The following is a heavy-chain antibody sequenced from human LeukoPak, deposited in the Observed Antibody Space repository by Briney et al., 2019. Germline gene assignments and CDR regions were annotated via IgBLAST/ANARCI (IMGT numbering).Heavy chain of an antibody. D-gene: IGHD2-8*01. V-gene: IGHV1-69*04. J-gene: IGHJ3*02. Sequence: ASVKVSCKASGGTFSSYIISWVRQAPGQGLEWMGRIIPILGIANYAQKFQGRVTITADKSTSAAYMELSSLRSEDTAVYYCAREVSARTPTDIWGQGTMVSVSS. CDR2: IIPILGIA. CDR1: GGTFSSYI. CDR3: AREVSARTPTDI.